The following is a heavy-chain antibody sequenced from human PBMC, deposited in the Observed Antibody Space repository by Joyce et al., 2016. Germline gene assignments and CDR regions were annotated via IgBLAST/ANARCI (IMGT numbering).Heavy chain of an antibody. CDR1: GFSFSHYW. CDR2: IKGDGSEQ. J-gene: IGHJ4*02. D-gene: IGHD1-7*01. Sequence: EVQLVESGGGLVQPGESLRLSCSASGFSFSHYWINWVRQAPGKGLEWVANIKGDGSEQYYVDSLKGRFTISRDNAENSVFLQMNSLRAEATAMYYCARGTHLPGIDYWGQGTLVTVSS. CDR3: ARGTHLPGIDY. V-gene: IGHV3-7*03.